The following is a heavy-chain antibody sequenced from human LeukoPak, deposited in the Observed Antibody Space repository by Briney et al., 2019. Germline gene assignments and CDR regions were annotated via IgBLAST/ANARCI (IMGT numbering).Heavy chain of an antibody. CDR3: ARATLSYYYDSSGYYYDY. V-gene: IGHV4-30-4*01. J-gene: IGHJ4*02. CDR1: GGSISSGDYY. Sequence: SQTLSLTCTVSGGSISSGDYYCSWIRQPPGKGLEWIGYIYYSGSTYYNPSLKSRVNISVDTSKNQFSLKLSSVTAADTAVYYCARATLSYYYDSSGYYYDYWGQGTLVTVSS. CDR2: IYYSGST. D-gene: IGHD3-22*01.